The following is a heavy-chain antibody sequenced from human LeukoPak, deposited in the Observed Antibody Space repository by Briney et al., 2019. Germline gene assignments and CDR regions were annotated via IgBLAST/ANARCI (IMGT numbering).Heavy chain of an antibody. CDR1: GFTVSSNY. D-gene: IGHD6-19*01. CDR2: IYSGGST. CDR3: AKDRDTTSARAGSAFDY. Sequence: GGSLRLSCAASGFTVSSNYMSWVRQAPGKGLEWVSVIYSGGSTYYADFVKGRFTISRDNSKNTLYLQMSGLRDEDTAVYYCAKDRDTTSARAGSAFDYWGQGTLVTVSS. V-gene: IGHV3-53*01. J-gene: IGHJ4*02.